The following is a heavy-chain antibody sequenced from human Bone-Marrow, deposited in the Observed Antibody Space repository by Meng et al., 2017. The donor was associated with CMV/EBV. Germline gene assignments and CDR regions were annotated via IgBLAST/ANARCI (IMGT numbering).Heavy chain of an antibody. V-gene: IGHV3-73*01. CDR2: IRSKANSYAT. Sequence: FCASALHWVRQASGIGLECVGRIRSKANSYATAYAASVKGRFTISRDDSKNTAYLQMNSLKTEDTAVYYCTRPKYYYDSSGYSPFDYWGQGTLVTVSS. CDR1: FCASA. J-gene: IGHJ4*02. D-gene: IGHD3-22*01. CDR3: TRPKYYYDSSGYSPFDY.